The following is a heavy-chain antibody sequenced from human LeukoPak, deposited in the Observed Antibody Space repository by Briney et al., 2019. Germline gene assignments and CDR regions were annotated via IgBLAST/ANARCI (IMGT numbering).Heavy chain of an antibody. CDR1: GFTFSDYA. CDR3: AKDRGYGEHEPFES. CDR2: SAHDEVGK. V-gene: IGHV3-30*18. D-gene: IGHD4/OR15-4a*01. Sequence: GRSLRLSCVGSGFTFSDYAIHWVRQAPGKGLEWVAVSAHDEVGKQFADSVKGRFTLSRDNSRDSVHLQMNRLRDEDTAVYYCAKDRGYGEHEPFESWGQGSLVTVSS. J-gene: IGHJ4*02.